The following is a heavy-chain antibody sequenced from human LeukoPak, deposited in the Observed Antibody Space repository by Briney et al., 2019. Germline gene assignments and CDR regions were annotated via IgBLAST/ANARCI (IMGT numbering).Heavy chain of an antibody. CDR2: ISSGGST. Sequence: PGGSLRLSCAASGFTVSSNYMGWVRQAPGKGLEWVSVISSGGSTYYADSVKGRFTISRDNSKNTLYLQMNSLRAEDTAVYYCAREGRASYYYMDVWGKGTTVTVSS. V-gene: IGHV3-66*01. J-gene: IGHJ6*03. CDR3: AREGRASYYYMDV. CDR1: GFTVSSNY.